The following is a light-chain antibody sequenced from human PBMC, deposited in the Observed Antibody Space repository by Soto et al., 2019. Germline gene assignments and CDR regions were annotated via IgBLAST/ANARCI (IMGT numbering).Light chain of an antibody. V-gene: IGKV3D-7*01. J-gene: IGKJ5*01. CDR3: QQYGSASIT. Sequence: EIVLTQSPATLSLSPGERATLSCRASQSVSSSFLSWYQQKPGQAPRLLIYGASIRATGIPARFSGSGSGTAFTLTISSLQPEDFAVYYCQQYGSASITFGQGTRLEIK. CDR1: QSVSSSF. CDR2: GAS.